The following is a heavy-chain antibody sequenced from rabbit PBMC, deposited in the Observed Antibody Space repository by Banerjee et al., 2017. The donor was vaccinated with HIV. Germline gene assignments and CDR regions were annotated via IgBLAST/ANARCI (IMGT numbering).Heavy chain of an antibody. D-gene: IGHD6-1*01. J-gene: IGHJ3*01. V-gene: IGHV1S45*01. CDR1: GFSFSSSYH. CDR2: IYAGSSGST. Sequence: QEQLEESGGGLVQPGGSLTLTCTASGFSFSSSYHICWVRQAPGRGLEWIACIYAGSSGSTYYASWAKGRFTISKTSSTTVTLQMTSLTAADTATYFCARDYVGYGRYDLWGQGTLVTVS. CDR3: ARDYVGYGRYDL.